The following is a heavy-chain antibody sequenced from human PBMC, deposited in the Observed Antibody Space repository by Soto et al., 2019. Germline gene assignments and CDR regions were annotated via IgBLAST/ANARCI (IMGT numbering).Heavy chain of an antibody. V-gene: IGHV3-33*01. CDR3: ARLFVYGDPSLYMDV. CDR2: IWYDGSNK. D-gene: IGHD4-17*01. J-gene: IGHJ6*03. CDR1: GFTFSSYG. Sequence: GESLKISCAASGFTFSSYGMHWVRQAPGKGLEWVAVIWYDGSNKYYADSVKGRFTISRDNSKNTLYLQMNSLRAEDTAVYYCARLFVYGDPSLYMDVWGKGTTVTVSS.